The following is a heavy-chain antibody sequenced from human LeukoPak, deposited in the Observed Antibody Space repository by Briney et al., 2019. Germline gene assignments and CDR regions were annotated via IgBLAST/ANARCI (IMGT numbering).Heavy chain of an antibody. CDR3: ARQQDATNPGY. Sequence: PGGSLRLSCAASGFTFSTYAMTWVRQAPGKGLEWVSTISGGGRNTYYADSVKGRFTISRDNSKNTLYLQMSSLRAEDTAIYYCARQQDATNPGYWGQGTLVTVSS. V-gene: IGHV3-23*01. CDR1: GFTFSTYA. J-gene: IGHJ4*02. D-gene: IGHD1/OR15-1a*01. CDR2: ISGGGRNT.